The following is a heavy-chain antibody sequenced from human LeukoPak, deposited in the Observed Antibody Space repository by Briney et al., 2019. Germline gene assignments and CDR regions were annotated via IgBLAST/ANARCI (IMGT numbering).Heavy chain of an antibody. D-gene: IGHD5-24*01. V-gene: IGHV4-59*08. CDR2: IHYSGIT. CDR3: ARRDGYNSDY. Sequence: SETLSLTCTVSGGSISPYYWSWIRQPPGKGLEWMVYIHYSGITNCNPSLKSRVTMSVDTSKKQFSLKLCSVTAADTAVYFFARRDGYNSDYWGQGTLVTVSS. J-gene: IGHJ4*02. CDR1: GGSISPYY.